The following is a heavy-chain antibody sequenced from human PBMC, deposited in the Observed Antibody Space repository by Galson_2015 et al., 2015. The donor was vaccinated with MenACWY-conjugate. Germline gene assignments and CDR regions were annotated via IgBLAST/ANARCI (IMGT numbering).Heavy chain of an antibody. V-gene: IGHV3-23*01. J-gene: IGHJ4*02. CDR3: AKLNWNSAQNY. CDR2: IDFKSGST. D-gene: IGHD1-7*01. CDR1: GFTFRSFD. Sequence: SLRLSCADSGFTFRSFDMSWVRQTPGKGLEWVSAIDFKSGSTYYADSVKGRFTISRDISKNTLSLQMNSLRAEDTAVHYCAKLNWNSAQNYWGQGTLVTVSS.